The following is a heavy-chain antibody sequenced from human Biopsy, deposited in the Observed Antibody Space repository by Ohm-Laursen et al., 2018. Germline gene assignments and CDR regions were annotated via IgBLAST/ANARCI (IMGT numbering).Heavy chain of an antibody. CDR2: ISPSGATT. CDR1: GYAFIGSY. Sequence: ASVKVSCNASGYAFIGSYIHWVRQAPGQGLEWMGVISPSGATTSFSQKFQGRITMTRDTSTGTVYVDLNSLGSEDTAVYYCARAGVGSDGTDSYYYGMDVWGPGTTVTVSS. CDR3: ARAGVGSDGTDSYYYGMDV. D-gene: IGHD5-24*01. J-gene: IGHJ6*02. V-gene: IGHV1-46*01.